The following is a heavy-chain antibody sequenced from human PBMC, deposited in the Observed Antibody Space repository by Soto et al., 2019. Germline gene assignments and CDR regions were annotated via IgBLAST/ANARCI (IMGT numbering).Heavy chain of an antibody. Sequence: SETLSLTCTVSGGSISSGDYYWSWIRQPPGKGLEWMGYIYYSGSTYYNPSLKSRVTISVDTSKNQFSLKLSSVTAADTAVYYCARSPVLLWFGGPNYYYGMDVWGQGTTVTVSS. CDR1: GGSISSGDYY. CDR2: IYYSGST. D-gene: IGHD3-10*01. CDR3: ARSPVLLWFGGPNYYYGMDV. V-gene: IGHV4-30-4*01. J-gene: IGHJ6*02.